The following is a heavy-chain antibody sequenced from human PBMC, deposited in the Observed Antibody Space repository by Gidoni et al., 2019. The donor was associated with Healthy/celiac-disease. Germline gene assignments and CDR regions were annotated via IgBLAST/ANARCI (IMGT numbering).Heavy chain of an antibody. Sequence: QVQLVQSGAEVKKPGSSVKVSCKASGGTFSRYAISWVRQAPGQGLEWMGGIIPIFGTANYAQKFQGRVTITADKSTSTAYMELSSLRSEDTAVYYCARGRRIVGATRVAFDIWGQGTMVTVSS. D-gene: IGHD1-26*01. CDR1: GGTFSRYA. CDR2: IIPIFGTA. CDR3: ARGRRIVGATRVAFDI. J-gene: IGHJ3*02. V-gene: IGHV1-69*06.